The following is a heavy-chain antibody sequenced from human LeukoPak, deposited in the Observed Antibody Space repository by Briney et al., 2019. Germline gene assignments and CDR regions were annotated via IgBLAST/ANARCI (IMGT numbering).Heavy chain of an antibody. D-gene: IGHD3-3*01. V-gene: IGHV3-9*02. J-gene: IGHJ2*01. CDR3: AKDKRSGWPHWHFDL. Sequence: PGGSLRLSCAASGFSSDDYAMHWVRQVPGKGLEWVSGINWNSDMRDYADSVKGRFTIFRDNAKNSLYLQMDSLRTEDTAFYYCAKDKRSGWPHWHFDLWGRGTLVTISS. CDR2: INWNSDMR. CDR1: GFSSDDYA.